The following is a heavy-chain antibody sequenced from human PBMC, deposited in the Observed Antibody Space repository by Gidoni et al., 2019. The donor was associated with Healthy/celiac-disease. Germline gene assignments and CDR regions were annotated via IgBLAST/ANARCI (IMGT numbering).Heavy chain of an antibody. D-gene: IGHD6-19*01. CDR3: AKDPIAVAGTGYNWFDP. J-gene: IGHJ5*02. V-gene: IGHV3-23*01. CDR2: ISGSGGST. CDR1: GFTFSSYA. Sequence: EVQLLESGGGLVQPGGSLRLSCAASGFTFSSYAMSWVRQAPGKGLEWVSAISGSGGSTYYADSVKGRFTISRDNSKNTLYLQMNSLRAEDTAVYYCAKDPIAVAGTGYNWFDPWGQGTLVTVSS.